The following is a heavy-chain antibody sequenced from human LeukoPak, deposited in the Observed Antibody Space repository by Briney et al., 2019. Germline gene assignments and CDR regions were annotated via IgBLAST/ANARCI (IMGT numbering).Heavy chain of an antibody. V-gene: IGHV3-11*04. Sequence: GGSLRLSCAASGFTFSDYYMSWIRQAPGKGLEWVSYISSSGSTIYYADSVKGRFTISRDNPKNSLYLQMNSLRAEDTAVYYCARVRGYISNAFDIWGQGTMVTVSS. CDR2: ISSSGSTI. J-gene: IGHJ3*02. CDR1: GFTFSDYY. CDR3: ARVRGYISNAFDI. D-gene: IGHD5-18*01.